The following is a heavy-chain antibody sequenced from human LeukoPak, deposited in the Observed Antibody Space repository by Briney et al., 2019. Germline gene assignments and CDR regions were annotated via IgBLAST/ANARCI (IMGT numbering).Heavy chain of an antibody. Sequence: PGGSLRLSCAASGFTFRSYEMHWVRQAPGKGLVWVSPINSDGSSTTYADSVKGRFTISRDNAKNTVYLQMNSLRAEDTAVYYCTREGVYDGSYPSFDYWGQGALVTVSS. CDR3: TREGVYDGSYPSFDY. J-gene: IGHJ4*02. V-gene: IGHV3-74*01. CDR2: INSDGSST. CDR1: GFTFRSYE. D-gene: IGHD1-26*01.